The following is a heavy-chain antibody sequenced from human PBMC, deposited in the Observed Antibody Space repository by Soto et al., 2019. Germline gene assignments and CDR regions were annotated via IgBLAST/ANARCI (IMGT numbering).Heavy chain of an antibody. Sequence: SETLSLTCAVYGGSFSGYYWSWIRQPPGKGLEWIGEINHSGSTNYNPSLKSRVTISVDTSKNQCSLKLSSVTAADTAVYYCARGRGVVPAAIAGDFDYWGQGTLVTVSS. D-gene: IGHD2-2*01. J-gene: IGHJ4*02. V-gene: IGHV4-34*01. CDR1: GGSFSGYY. CDR3: ARGRGVVPAAIAGDFDY. CDR2: INHSGST.